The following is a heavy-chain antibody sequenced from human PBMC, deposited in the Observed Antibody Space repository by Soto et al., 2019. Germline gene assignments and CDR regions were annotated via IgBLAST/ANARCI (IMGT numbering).Heavy chain of an antibody. J-gene: IGHJ4*02. CDR1: GGTFSSYA. CDR3: ARRGLSGGDSPYYFDY. V-gene: IGHV1-69*01. D-gene: IGHD2-21*02. CDR2: IIPIFGTA. Sequence: QVQLVQSGAEVKKPGSSVKVSCKASGGTFSSYAISWVRQAPGQGLEWMGGIIPIFGTANYAQKFQGRVTITADESTSTADMELSSLGFEDTAVYYCARRGLSGGDSPYYFDYWGQGTVVTVSS.